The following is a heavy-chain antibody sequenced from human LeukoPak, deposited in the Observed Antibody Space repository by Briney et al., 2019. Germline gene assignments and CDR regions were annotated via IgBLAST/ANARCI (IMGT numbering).Heavy chain of an antibody. V-gene: IGHV3-48*03. D-gene: IGHD2-15*01. CDR2: ISSSGSTI. CDR3: ARDCGGGSCYGPYDAFDI. J-gene: IGHJ3*02. Sequence: QPGGSLRLSCAASGFTFRSYEMNWVRQAPGKGLEWVSYISSSGSTIYYADSVKGRFTISRDNAKNSLYLQMNSLRAEDTAVYYCARDCGGGSCYGPYDAFDIWGQGTMVTVPS. CDR1: GFTFRSYE.